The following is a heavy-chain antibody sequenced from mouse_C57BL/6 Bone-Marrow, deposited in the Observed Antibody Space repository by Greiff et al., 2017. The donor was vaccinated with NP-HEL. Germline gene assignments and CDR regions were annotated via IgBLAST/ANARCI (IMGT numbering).Heavy chain of an antibody. Sequence: EVKLVESEGGLVQPGSSMKLSCTASGFTFSDYSMAWVRQVPEKGLEWVANINYDGSSTYYLDSLKSRFIISRDNAKKILYLQMSSLKSEDTATYYCAREGGLRRRTYAMDYWGQGTSVTVSS. V-gene: IGHV5-16*01. CDR1: GFTFSDYS. J-gene: IGHJ4*01. D-gene: IGHD2-4*01. CDR3: AREGGLRRRTYAMDY. CDR2: INYDGSST.